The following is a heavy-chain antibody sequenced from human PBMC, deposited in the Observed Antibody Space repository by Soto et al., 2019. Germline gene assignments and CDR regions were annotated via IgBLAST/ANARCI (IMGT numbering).Heavy chain of an antibody. Sequence: ETLSLTCTVSGDSMSRYFWSWIRQPPGKGLEWIGYIYYTGTTNYNPSLKSRVTILLDTSKNQFSLKVVSLTAADTAFYYCARGRGGTYDAFDIWGQGALVTV. CDR3: ARGRGGTYDAFDI. J-gene: IGHJ3*02. D-gene: IGHD1-26*01. CDR1: GDSMSRYF. CDR2: IYYTGTT. V-gene: IGHV4-59*01.